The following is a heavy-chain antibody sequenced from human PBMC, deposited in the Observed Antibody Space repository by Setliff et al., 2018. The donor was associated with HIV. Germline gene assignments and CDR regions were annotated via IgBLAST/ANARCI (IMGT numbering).Heavy chain of an antibody. Sequence: ASVKVSCKASGYTFTSYAMHWVRQAPGQRLEWMGWINAGNGNTKYSQKFQGRVTITRDTSANTAYMEVRGLRSEDTAVYYCARWCAAAGCYPAIYHFDSWGQGTLVTVSS. CDR2: INAGNGNT. D-gene: IGHD2-2*01. CDR1: GYTFTSYA. J-gene: IGHJ4*02. V-gene: IGHV1-3*01. CDR3: ARWCAAAGCYPAIYHFDS.